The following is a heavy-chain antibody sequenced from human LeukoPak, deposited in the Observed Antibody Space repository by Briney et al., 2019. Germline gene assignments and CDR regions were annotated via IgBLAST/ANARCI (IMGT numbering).Heavy chain of an antibody. CDR1: GYTFTSYY. V-gene: IGHV1-46*01. Sequence: ASVKVSCKASGYTFTSYYMHGVRQAPGQGLEWMGRINPTSGSTSYAQKFQGRVTMTRDTSTSTVYMELSSLRSEDTAVYYCARCPQGEPFDYWGQGTLVTVSS. CDR2: INPTSGST. CDR3: ARCPQGEPFDY. D-gene: IGHD3-16*01. J-gene: IGHJ4*02.